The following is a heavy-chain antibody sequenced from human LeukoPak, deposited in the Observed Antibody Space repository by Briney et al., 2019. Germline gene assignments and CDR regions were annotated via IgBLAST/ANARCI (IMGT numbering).Heavy chain of an antibody. CDR1: GFTFNSYS. D-gene: IGHD3-10*02. Sequence: GGSLRLSCAVSGFTFNSYSMHWVRQAPGKGLGWVRAISDDETYKFYADSVKGRFTISRDNSKNTLYLQMNSLRVEVTAIYYCTRGMLRQPPDYWGQGMLVTVSS. CDR3: TRGMLRQPPDY. CDR2: ISDDETYK. V-gene: IGHV3-30-3*01. J-gene: IGHJ4*02.